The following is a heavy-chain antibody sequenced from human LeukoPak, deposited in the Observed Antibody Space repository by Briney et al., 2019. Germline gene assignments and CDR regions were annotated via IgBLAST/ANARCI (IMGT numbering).Heavy chain of an antibody. D-gene: IGHD6-19*01. Sequence: SGGSLRLTCAAPGFSFSSYAMSWVRQAPGKGLEWVSAISGSAGSTYSADSVKGRFTISRDNSKNTLYLQMNSLRAEDAAVYYCARGGGYDGLYFDYWGQGTLVTVPS. J-gene: IGHJ4*02. CDR2: ISGSAGST. CDR3: ARGGGYDGLYFDY. CDR1: GFSFSSYA. V-gene: IGHV3-23*01.